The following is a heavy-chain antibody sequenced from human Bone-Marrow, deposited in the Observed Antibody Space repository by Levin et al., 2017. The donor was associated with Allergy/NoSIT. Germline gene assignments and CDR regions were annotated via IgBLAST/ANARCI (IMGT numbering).Heavy chain of an antibody. J-gene: IGHJ5*02. D-gene: IGHD2-15*01. Sequence: PGASVKVSCKASGGTFSSYAISWVRQAPGQGLEWMGGIIPIFGTANYAQKFQGRVTITADKSTSTAYMELSSLRSEDTAVYYCGRGGYCSGGSCYSNWFDPWGQGTLVTVSS. CDR1: GGTFSSYA. V-gene: IGHV1-69*06. CDR3: GRGGYCSGGSCYSNWFDP. CDR2: IIPIFGTA.